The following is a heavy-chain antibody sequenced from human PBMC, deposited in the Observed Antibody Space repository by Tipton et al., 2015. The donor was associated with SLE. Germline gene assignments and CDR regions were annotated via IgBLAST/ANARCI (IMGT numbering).Heavy chain of an antibody. V-gene: IGHV1-69*05. CDR3: ARGGLRCSSTSCPDAFDI. Sequence: QSGPEVKKPGSSVKVSCKASGGTFSSYAISWVRQAPGQGLEWMGGIIPIFGTANYAQKFQGRVTITTDESTSTAYMELSSLRSEDTAVYYCARGGLRCSSTSCPDAFDIWGQGTMVTVSS. J-gene: IGHJ3*02. D-gene: IGHD2-2*01. CDR2: IIPIFGTA. CDR1: GGTFSSYA.